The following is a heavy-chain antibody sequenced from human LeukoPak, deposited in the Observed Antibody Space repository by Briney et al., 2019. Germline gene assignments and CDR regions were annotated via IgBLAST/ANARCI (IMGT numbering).Heavy chain of an antibody. V-gene: IGHV3-23*01. CDR1: GFTFSSYA. CDR2: ISGSGGST. J-gene: IGHJ4*02. D-gene: IGHD6-19*01. Sequence: GGSLRLSCAVSGFTFSSYAMSWVRQAPGKGLEGVSGISGSGGSTYYADSVKGRFTISRDNSKNTLYLQMNSLRAEDTAAYYCAKGEQWLVQVDYWGQGTLVTVSS. CDR3: AKGEQWLVQVDY.